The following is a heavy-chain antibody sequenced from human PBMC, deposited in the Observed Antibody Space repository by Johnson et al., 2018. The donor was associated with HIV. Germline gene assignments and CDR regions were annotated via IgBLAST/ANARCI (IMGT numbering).Heavy chain of an antibody. CDR2: IKQDGSEK. V-gene: IGHV3-7*03. Sequence: VQLVESGGGLVKPGGSLRLSCAASGFTFSSYWMSWVRQAPGKGLEWVANIKQDGSEKYYVDSVKGRFTISRDNAKNSLYLQMNSLRAEDTAVYYCAKAYYYDSSGYDAFDIWGQGTMVTVSS. J-gene: IGHJ3*02. CDR3: AKAYYYDSSGYDAFDI. CDR1: GFTFSSYW. D-gene: IGHD3-22*01.